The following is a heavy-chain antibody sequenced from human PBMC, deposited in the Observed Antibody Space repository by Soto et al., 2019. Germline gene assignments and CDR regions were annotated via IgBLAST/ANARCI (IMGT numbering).Heavy chain of an antibody. V-gene: IGHV1-18*01. CDR2: ISAYNGNT. J-gene: IGHJ4*02. Sequence: ASVKVSCKASGYTFTSYGISWVRQAPGQGLEWMGWISAYNGNTNYAQKLQGRVTMTTDTSTSTAYMELRSLRSDDTAVYYCATAGGELLSEGWLEVFDYWGQGTLVTVSS. CDR1: GYTFTSYG. D-gene: IGHD1-26*01. CDR3: ATAGGELLSEGWLEVFDY.